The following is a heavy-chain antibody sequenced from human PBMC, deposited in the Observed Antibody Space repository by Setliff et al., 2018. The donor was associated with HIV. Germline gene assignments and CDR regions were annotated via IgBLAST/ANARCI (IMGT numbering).Heavy chain of an antibody. V-gene: IGHV4-39*02. Sequence: SETLSLTCTVSGDSISSTTFYWVWIRQPPGKGLEWLGIINYSGTTCYNPSRKSRVTISVATSKNQFSLRLSSVTAADTAVYYCVRDDYGYNGKGFDYWGPGTPVTVSS. D-gene: IGHD4-17*01. J-gene: IGHJ4*02. CDR1: GDSISSTTFY. CDR2: INYSGTT. CDR3: VRDDYGYNGKGFDY.